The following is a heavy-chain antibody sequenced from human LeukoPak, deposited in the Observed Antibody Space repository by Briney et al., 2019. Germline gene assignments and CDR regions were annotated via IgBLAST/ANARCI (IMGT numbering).Heavy chain of an antibody. CDR1: GLTFSSYG. Sequence: PGGSLRLSCAASGLTFSSYGIHWVRLAPGKGLEWVAVISDDGTRKYYADSVQGRFTISRDNSKNTLYLQMNSLRAEDTAVYYCAREFSGYAFDIWGQGTMVTVSS. CDR2: ISDDGTRK. CDR3: AREFSGYAFDI. D-gene: IGHD6-19*01. V-gene: IGHV3-30*03. J-gene: IGHJ3*02.